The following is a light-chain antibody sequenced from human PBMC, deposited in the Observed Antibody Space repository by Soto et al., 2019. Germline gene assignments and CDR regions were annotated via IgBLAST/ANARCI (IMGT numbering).Light chain of an antibody. Sequence: EIVMTQSPDTLSLSPGERATLSCRASQSVSSTYLAWHQQKPGQAPRLLIYGTSSRATGIPDRFSGSGSGTDFTLTISRLEPEDFAVYYCQQYGSSPITFGQGTRLEIK. CDR1: QSVSSTY. J-gene: IGKJ5*01. CDR2: GTS. V-gene: IGKV3-20*01. CDR3: QQYGSSPIT.